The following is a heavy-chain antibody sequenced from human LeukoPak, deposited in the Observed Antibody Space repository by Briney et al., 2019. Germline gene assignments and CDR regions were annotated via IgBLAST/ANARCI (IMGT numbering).Heavy chain of an antibody. CDR2: IKSKTDGGTT. V-gene: IGHV3-15*01. CDR1: GFTFSNAW. D-gene: IGHD4-17*01. J-gene: IGHJ4*02. Sequence: GGSLRLSCAASGFTFSNAWMSWVRQAPGKGLEWVGRIKSKTDGGTTDYAAPVKGRFTISRDDSKNTLYLQMNSLKTEDTAVYYCTTEKETVTTKVDYWGQGTLVTVSS. CDR3: TTEKETVTTKVDY.